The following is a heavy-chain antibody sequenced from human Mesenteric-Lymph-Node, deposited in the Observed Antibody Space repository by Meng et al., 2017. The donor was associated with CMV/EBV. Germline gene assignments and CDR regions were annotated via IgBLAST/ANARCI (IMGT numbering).Heavy chain of an antibody. J-gene: IGHJ5*02. CDR2: ILPVLNIT. Sequence: YAVNSVLQAPGQGLEWMGSILPVLNITDYERNFQGRVTITTDTSTTTMFMELSSLSPKDTAVYYCARDELFGSGSYYTFDRWGQGTLVTVSS. CDR3: ARDELFGSGSYYTFDR. CDR1: YA. D-gene: IGHD3-10*01. V-gene: IGHV1-69*04.